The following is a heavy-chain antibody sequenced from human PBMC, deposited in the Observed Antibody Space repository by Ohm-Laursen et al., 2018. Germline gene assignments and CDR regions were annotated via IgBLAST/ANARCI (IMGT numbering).Heavy chain of an antibody. CDR2: IHSGGNT. V-gene: IGHV3-66*01. D-gene: IGHD4-17*01. Sequence: SLRLSCAASAFTVSSHYMSWVCQAPGKGLESVSLIHSGGNTYYSDSVKGRFTISRDISKNTLFLQMNSLRGEDSAVYYCARGAGYGDYLYYFDYWGQGTLVTVSS. CDR1: AFTVSSHY. CDR3: ARGAGYGDYLYYFDY. J-gene: IGHJ4*02.